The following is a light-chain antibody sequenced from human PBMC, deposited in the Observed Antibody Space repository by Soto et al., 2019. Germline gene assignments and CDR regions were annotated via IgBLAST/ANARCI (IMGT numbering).Light chain of an antibody. J-gene: IGKJ4*01. CDR3: QQRSDWALT. V-gene: IGKV3-11*01. CDR1: QSVRSQ. CDR2: DAS. Sequence: EIVLTQSPATLSLSPGERATLSCRASQSVRSQLAWYQQKPGQAPRLLIYDASNRATGIPARFSGSGSGTDFTLTISSLEPEDFAVYYCQQRSDWALTFGGGTKVEIK.